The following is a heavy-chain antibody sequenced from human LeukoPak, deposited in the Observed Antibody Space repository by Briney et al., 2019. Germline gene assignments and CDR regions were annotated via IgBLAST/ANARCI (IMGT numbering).Heavy chain of an antibody. D-gene: IGHD2-15*01. CDR2: ISASGRTT. CDR3: AKLCSGGSCYWNY. J-gene: IGHJ4*02. V-gene: IGHV3-23*01. Sequence: PGSSLRLSCAAAGFTFSSYAMSWVRQAPGKGLEGVSHISASGRTTDYADSVKGRFTISRGNSKNTVYLQMNSLRAEDTAVYYCAKLCSGGSCYWNYWGQGTLVTVSS. CDR1: GFTFSSYA.